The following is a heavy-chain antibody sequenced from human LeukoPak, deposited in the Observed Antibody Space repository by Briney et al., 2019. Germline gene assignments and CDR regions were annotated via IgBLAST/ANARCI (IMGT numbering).Heavy chain of an antibody. CDR1: GFTFSDYY. D-gene: IGHD3-3*01. CDR3: ARGVATYDFWNGYV. Sequence: GGSLRLSCAASGFTFSDYYMSWIRQAPGKGLEWVSYISSSGSTIYYADSVKGRFTISRDNAKNSLYLQMNSPRAEDTAVYYCARGVATYDFWNGYVWGQGTLVTVSS. J-gene: IGHJ4*02. V-gene: IGHV3-11*04. CDR2: ISSSGSTI.